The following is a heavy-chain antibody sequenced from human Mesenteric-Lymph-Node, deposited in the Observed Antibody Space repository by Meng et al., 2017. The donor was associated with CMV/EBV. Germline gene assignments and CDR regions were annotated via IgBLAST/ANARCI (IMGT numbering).Heavy chain of an antibody. V-gene: IGHV3-11*04. D-gene: IGHD4-11*01. CDR1: GFMFDESG. CDR3: ARDGRDSNPDY. CDR2: ISSSGSSI. Sequence: GGSLRLSCAASGFMFDESGMSWVRQAPGKGLEWISYISSSGSSIYYADSVKGRFTISRDNAKNSLYLQMNSLRAEDTAVYRCARDGRDSNPDYWGQGTLVTVSS. J-gene: IGHJ4*02.